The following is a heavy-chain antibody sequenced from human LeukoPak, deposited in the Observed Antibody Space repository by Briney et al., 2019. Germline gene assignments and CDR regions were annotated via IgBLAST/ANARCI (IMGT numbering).Heavy chain of an antibody. CDR1: GGSFSGYY. V-gene: IGHV4-34*01. CDR2: INHSGST. CDR3: ARVKELRYFDWPQGGFDY. D-gene: IGHD3-9*01. Sequence: SETLSLTCAVYGGSFSGYYWSWIRQPPGKGLEWIGEINHSGSTNYNPSLKSRVTISVDTSKNQFSLKLSSVTAADTAVYYCARVKELRYFDWPQGGFDYWGQGTLVTVSS. J-gene: IGHJ4*02.